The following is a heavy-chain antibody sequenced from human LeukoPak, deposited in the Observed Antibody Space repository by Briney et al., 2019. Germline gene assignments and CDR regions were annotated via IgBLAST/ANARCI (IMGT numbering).Heavy chain of an antibody. CDR2: IKQDGGEK. CDR1: GFTFSSYW. D-gene: IGHD3-9*01. CDR3: ARTPVESRGYFDWLEDRDAFDI. V-gene: IGHV3-7*01. Sequence: PGGSLRLSCAASGFTFSSYWMSWVRQAPGKGLEWVANIKQDGGEKYYVDSVKGRFTISRDNAKNSLYLQMNSLRAEDTAVYYCARTPVESRGYFDWLEDRDAFDIWGQGTMVTVSS. J-gene: IGHJ3*02.